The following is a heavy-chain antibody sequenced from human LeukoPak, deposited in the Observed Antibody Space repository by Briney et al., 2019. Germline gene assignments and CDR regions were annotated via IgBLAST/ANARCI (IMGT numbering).Heavy chain of an antibody. CDR3: AREDYLNWFDP. CDR1: GFTFSSYA. CDR2: IYSGGST. V-gene: IGHV3-66*01. Sequence: PGGSLRLSCAASGFTFSSYAMSWVRQAPGKGLEWVSVIYSGGSTYYADSVKGRFTISRDNSKNTLYLQMNSLRAEDTAVYYCAREDYLNWFDPWGQGTLVTVSS. D-gene: IGHD4-11*01. J-gene: IGHJ5*02.